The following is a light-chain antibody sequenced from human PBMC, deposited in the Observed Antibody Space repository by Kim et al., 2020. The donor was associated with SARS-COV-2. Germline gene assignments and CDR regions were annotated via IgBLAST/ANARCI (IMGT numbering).Light chain of an antibody. V-gene: IGKV3-15*01. Sequence: VSPGDRATLSCRASQSVNSNLAWYQHKPGQSPRLVIYSASTRATYIPARFSGSGSGTEFSLTISGLQSEDFAIYYCQQYNSGPRTFGQGTKVDIK. CDR1: QSVNSN. CDR2: SAS. CDR3: QQYNSGPRT. J-gene: IGKJ1*01.